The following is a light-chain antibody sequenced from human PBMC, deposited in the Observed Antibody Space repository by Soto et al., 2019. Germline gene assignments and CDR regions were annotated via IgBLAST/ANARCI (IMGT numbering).Light chain of an antibody. V-gene: IGLV1-44*01. Sequence: QSVLTQPPSASGTPGQRVTISCPGSSSNIGGNTVNWYQHLPGTAPKLLIYTNNQRPSGVPDRFSGSKSGTSASLAISGLQSEDETDYYCAAWDDSLNGWVFGGGTKLTVL. J-gene: IGLJ3*02. CDR3: AAWDDSLNGWV. CDR2: TNN. CDR1: SSNIGGNT.